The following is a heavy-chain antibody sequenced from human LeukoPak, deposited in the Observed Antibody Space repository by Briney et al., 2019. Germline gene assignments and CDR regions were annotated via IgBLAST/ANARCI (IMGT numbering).Heavy chain of an antibody. CDR3: ARAPGGYCSGGSCYFFDY. V-gene: IGHV1-69*15. CDR1: GGTFSSYA. D-gene: IGHD2-15*01. J-gene: IGHJ4*02. CDR2: IIPIFGTA. Sequence: GASVKVSCKASGGTFSSYAISWVRQAPGQGLEWMGRIIPIFGTANYAQKFQGRVTITADESTSTAYMELSSLRSEDTAVYYCARAPGGYCSGGSCYFFDYWGQGTLVTVSS.